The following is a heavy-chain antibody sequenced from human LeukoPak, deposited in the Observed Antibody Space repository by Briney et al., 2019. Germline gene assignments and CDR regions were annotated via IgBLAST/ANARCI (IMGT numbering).Heavy chain of an antibody. CDR2: VSAYNGNT. CDR1: GYTFTSYG. CDR3: ARDNGDYYYYGMDV. V-gene: IGHV1-18*01. J-gene: IGHJ6*02. D-gene: IGHD4-17*01. Sequence: ASVKVSCKASGYTFTSYGISWVRQAPGQGLEWMGWVSAYNGNTNYAQKLQGRVTMTTDTSTSTAYMELRSLRSDDTAVYYCARDNGDYYYYGMDVWAKGPRSPSP.